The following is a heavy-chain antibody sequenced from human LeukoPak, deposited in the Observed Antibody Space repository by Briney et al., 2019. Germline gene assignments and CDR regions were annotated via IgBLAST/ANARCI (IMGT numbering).Heavy chain of an antibody. CDR1: GGTSNSYT. Sequence: ASVKVSCKASGGTSNSYTISWVRLAPGQGPEWMGGVIPVFGTVNYAQNFQGRVTITTDETTSTAYMELSSLRYEDTAVYYCARAFRSSFHCFLDYWGQGTLVTVSS. J-gene: IGHJ4*02. D-gene: IGHD6-6*01. CDR2: VIPVFGTV. V-gene: IGHV1-69*05. CDR3: ARAFRSSFHCFLDY.